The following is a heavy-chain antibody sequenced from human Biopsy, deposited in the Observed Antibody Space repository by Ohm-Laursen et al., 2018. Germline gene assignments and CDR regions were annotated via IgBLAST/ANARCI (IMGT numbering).Heavy chain of an antibody. CDR3: AIEGGTYSKPFDY. J-gene: IGHJ4*02. CDR2: ISPSSGGT. D-gene: IGHD1-26*01. V-gene: IGHV1-2*02. Sequence: SVRVSCKASGYTFTDYFLHWVRQAPGQGPEWMGWISPSSGGTNYAQKFQGRVTMIRDTSATTGYMELSSLTFEDTAVYYCAIEGGTYSKPFDYWGQGSQVIVPS. CDR1: GYTFTDYF.